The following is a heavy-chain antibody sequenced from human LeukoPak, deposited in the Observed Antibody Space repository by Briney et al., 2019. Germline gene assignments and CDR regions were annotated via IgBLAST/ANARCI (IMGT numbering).Heavy chain of an antibody. Sequence: GGSLRLSCAASGFTFSSYSMNWVRQAPGKGLEWVSYISSSSSTIYYADSVKGRFTISRDNAKNSLYLQMNSLRAEDTAVYYCARDGVLRHFDWLYYFDYWGQGTLVTVSS. J-gene: IGHJ4*02. CDR1: GFTFSSYS. CDR3: ARDGVLRHFDWLYYFDY. V-gene: IGHV3-48*01. CDR2: ISSSSSTI. D-gene: IGHD3-9*01.